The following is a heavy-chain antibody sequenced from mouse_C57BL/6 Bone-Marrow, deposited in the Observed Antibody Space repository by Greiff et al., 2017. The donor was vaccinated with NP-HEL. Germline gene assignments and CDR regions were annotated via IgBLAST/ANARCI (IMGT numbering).Heavy chain of an antibody. CDR3: ARYYVAY. Sequence: VQLQQPGAELVKPGASVKLSCKASGYTFTSYWMQWVKQRPGQGLEWIGEIDPSDSYTNYDQKFKGKATLTVDTSSSTAYMQLSSLTTEGSAVYDCARYYVAYWGQGTLVTVSA. D-gene: IGHD1-1*02. CDR2: IDPSDSYT. J-gene: IGHJ3*01. CDR1: GYTFTSYW. V-gene: IGHV1-50*01.